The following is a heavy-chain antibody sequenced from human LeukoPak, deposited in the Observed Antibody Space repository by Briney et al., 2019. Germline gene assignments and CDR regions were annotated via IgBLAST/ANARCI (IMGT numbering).Heavy chain of an antibody. CDR3: ARAPVTSCSGVLCYPFDY. J-gene: IGHJ4*02. V-gene: IGHV3-23*01. CDR2: ISGGGFST. D-gene: IGHD2-15*01. Sequence: GGSLRLSCAASGFTFRAYAMNWVRQAPGKGLEWVSVISGGGFSTYYADSVRGRVTISRDNSKNTLYLQMNSLRAEDTAVYYCARAPVTSCSGVLCYPFDYWGQGTLVTVSS. CDR1: GFTFRAYA.